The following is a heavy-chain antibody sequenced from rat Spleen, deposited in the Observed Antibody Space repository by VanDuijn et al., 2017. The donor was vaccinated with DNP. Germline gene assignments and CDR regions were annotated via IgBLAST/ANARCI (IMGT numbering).Heavy chain of an antibody. J-gene: IGHJ4*01. V-gene: IGHV5-31*01. CDR1: GFTFNNYW. D-gene: IGHD4-2*01. CDR2: ITSSGGST. Sequence: EVQLVESGGDLVQPGRSLKLSCVASGFTFNNYWMTWIRQVPGKGLEWVASITSSGGSTYYPDSVKGRFTISRDNAKSTLYLQMDSLRSEDTATYYCATFEERDAWGQGTSVTVSS. CDR3: ATFEERDA.